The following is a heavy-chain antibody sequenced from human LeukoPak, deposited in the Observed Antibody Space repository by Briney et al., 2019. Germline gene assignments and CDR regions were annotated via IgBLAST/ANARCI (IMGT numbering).Heavy chain of an antibody. Sequence: GGSLRLSCGASGFTFSSCWMTWVRQAPGKGLEWAATIKQDGSEKYYVDTVKGRFTISRDNAKNSLYLQMNSLRAEDTAVYYCARDRNTDFWSGYYTNYFDYWGQGTLVTVSS. J-gene: IGHJ4*02. CDR1: GFTFSSCW. D-gene: IGHD3-3*01. CDR3: ARDRNTDFWSGYYTNYFDY. CDR2: IKQDGSEK. V-gene: IGHV3-7*01.